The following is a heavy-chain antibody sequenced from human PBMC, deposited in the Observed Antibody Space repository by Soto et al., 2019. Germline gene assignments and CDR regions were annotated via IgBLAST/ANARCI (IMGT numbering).Heavy chain of an antibody. J-gene: IGHJ4*02. Sequence: ASVKVSCKASGYTFTGYYMHWVRQAPGQGLEWMGWINPNSGGTNYAQKFQGWVTMTRDTSISTAYMELSRLRSDDTAVYYCARGNYCSSTSCSADYWGQGTLVTAPQ. D-gene: IGHD2-2*01. V-gene: IGHV1-2*04. CDR3: ARGNYCSSTSCSADY. CDR2: INPNSGGT. CDR1: GYTFTGYY.